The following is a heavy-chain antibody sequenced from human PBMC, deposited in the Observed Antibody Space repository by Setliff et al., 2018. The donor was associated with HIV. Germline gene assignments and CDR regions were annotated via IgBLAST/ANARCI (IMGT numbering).Heavy chain of an antibody. V-gene: IGHV1-3*04. CDR3: ARDRCNSVSCYLYNWFDP. Sequence: KVSCKASGYTFSQYPMHWVRQAPGQRPEWMGWINTGNGNTKYSQKFQDRVTITRDTSADTVYMELNSLRSEDTAVYYCARDRCNSVSCYLYNWFDPWGQGTLVTVS. CDR1: GYTFSQYP. CDR2: INTGNGNT. J-gene: IGHJ5*02. D-gene: IGHD2-2*01.